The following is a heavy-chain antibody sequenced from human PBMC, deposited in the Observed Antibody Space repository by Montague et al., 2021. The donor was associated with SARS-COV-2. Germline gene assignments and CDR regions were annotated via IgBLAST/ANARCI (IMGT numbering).Heavy chain of an antibody. CDR1: GGSISSNY. CDR2: IYYSGST. D-gene: IGHD1-1*01. Sequence: SETLSLTCTVSGGSISSNYWNWIRQPPGRGLEWIGYIYYSGSTNYNPSLESRVTISADTSKNHFSLKLRSVTAADTAVYYCARAQNTCFIANCVNYFEVWGLGALVTVSS. V-gene: IGHV4-59*01. J-gene: IGHJ4*02. CDR3: ARAQNTCFIANCVNYFEV.